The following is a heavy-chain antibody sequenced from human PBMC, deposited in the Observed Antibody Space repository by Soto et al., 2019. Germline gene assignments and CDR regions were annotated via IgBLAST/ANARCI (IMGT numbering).Heavy chain of an antibody. CDR3: ARGNALDV. V-gene: IGHV6-1*01. D-gene: IGHD3-10*01. CDR2: TYYRSKWFH. J-gene: IGHJ3*01. Sequence: PSQTLSLTCAISGDGVSSDITSWNWTRQSPSRGLEWLGRTYYRSKWFHDYAASVKSRITINPDTSKNQFSLELNSMTPEDTAVYYCARGNALDVWGQGTVVTVSS. CDR1: GDGVSSDITS.